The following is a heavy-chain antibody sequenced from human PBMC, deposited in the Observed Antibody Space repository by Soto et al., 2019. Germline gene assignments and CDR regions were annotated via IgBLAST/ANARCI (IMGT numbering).Heavy chain of an antibody. Sequence: GVSLRLSCAASGFTFSSYGMHWVRQAPGKGLEWVAVISYDGSNKYYADSVKGRFTISRDNSKNTLYLQMNSLRAEDTAVYYWGNPTYSRCWETDDWGQRTLVRVSS. J-gene: IGHJ4*02. D-gene: IGHD6-19*01. CDR3: GNPTYSRCWETDD. CDR2: ISYDGSNK. CDR1: GFTFSSYG. V-gene: IGHV3-30*18.